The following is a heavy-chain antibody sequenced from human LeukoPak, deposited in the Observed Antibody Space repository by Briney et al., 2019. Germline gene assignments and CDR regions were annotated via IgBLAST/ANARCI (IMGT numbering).Heavy chain of an antibody. D-gene: IGHD6-6*01. CDR2: IIPILGIA. V-gene: IGHV1-69*04. CDR3: ARESSSTYYFDY. CDR1: GGTFSSYA. J-gene: IGHJ4*02. Sequence: GSSVKASCKASGGTFSSYAISWVRQAPGQGLEWMGRIIPILGIANYAQKFQGRVTITADKSTSTAYMELSSLRSEDTAVYYCARESSSTYYFDYWGQGTLVTVSS.